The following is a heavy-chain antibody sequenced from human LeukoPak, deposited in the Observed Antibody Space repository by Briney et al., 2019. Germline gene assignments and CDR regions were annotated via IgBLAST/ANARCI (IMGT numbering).Heavy chain of an antibody. Sequence: GGSLRLSCAASGLTFTGNGHWVRPAPGKGLVWVSLIRSDGSSTTYADSVKGRFTISRDSVKNTLYLQMNSLRVEDTAVYYCAPIGAGYWGQGTLVTVSS. J-gene: IGHJ4*02. CDR3: APIGAGY. D-gene: IGHD4/OR15-4a*01. V-gene: IGHV3-74*03. CDR2: IRSDGSST. CDR1: GLTFTGNG.